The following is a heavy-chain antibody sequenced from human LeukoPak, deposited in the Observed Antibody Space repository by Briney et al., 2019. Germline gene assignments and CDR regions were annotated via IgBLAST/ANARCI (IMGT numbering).Heavy chain of an antibody. V-gene: IGHV4-59*08. Sequence: SETLSLTCTVSGGSINSCYWSWIRQPPGKGLEWIGYIYYSGSTNYNPSLKSRVTISVDTSKNQFSLKLSSVTAADTAVYYCARQWELRGWFDPWGQGTLVTVSS. CDR1: GGSINSCY. CDR2: IYYSGST. J-gene: IGHJ5*02. D-gene: IGHD1-26*01. CDR3: ARQWELRGWFDP.